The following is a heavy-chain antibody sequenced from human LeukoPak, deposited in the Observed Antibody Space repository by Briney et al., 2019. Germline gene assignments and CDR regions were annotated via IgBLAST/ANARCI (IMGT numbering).Heavy chain of an antibody. CDR1: GFTFSSYE. D-gene: IGHD3-10*02. CDR3: AELGITMIGGV. CDR2: ISESGSAI. Sequence: GGSLRLSGAASGFTFSSYEMNWVRLAPGKGLEWVSYISESGSAIYYADSVKGRFTISRDNAKNSLYLQMSSLRAEDTAVYYCAELGITMIGGVWGKGTTVTISS. V-gene: IGHV3-48*03. J-gene: IGHJ6*04.